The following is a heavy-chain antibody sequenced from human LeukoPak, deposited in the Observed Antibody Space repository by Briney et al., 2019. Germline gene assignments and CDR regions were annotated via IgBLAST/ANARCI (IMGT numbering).Heavy chain of an antibody. CDR2: IYYSGST. D-gene: IGHD3-22*01. Sequence: PSETLSLTCTVSGGSISSGGYYWSWIRQHPGKGLEWIGYIYYSGSTYYNPSLKSRVTISVDTSKNQFSLKLSSVTAADTAVYYCARDRDYYDSSGHSETYFDYWGQGALVTVSS. CDR1: GGSISSGGYY. V-gene: IGHV4-31*03. CDR3: ARDRDYYDSSGHSETYFDY. J-gene: IGHJ4*02.